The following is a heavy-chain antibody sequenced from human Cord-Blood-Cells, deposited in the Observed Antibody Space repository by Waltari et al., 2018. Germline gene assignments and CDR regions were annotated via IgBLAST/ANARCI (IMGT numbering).Heavy chain of an antibody. CDR2: IYYGVST. CDR1: GGSISSSSYY. Sequence: QLQLQESGPGLVKPSETLSLTCTVSGGSISSSSYYWGWIRQPPGKGLEWIGSIYYGVSTYCDPSLKRRVTISVDTSENQFSLKLSSVTAADTAVYYCARLAAAGTGLWDYWGQGTLVTVSS. CDR3: ARLAAAGTGLWDY. J-gene: IGHJ4*02. D-gene: IGHD6-13*01. V-gene: IGHV4-39*07.